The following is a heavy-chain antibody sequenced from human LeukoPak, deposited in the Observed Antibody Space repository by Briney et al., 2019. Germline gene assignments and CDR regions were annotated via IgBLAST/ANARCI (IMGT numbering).Heavy chain of an antibody. Sequence: SETLSLTCTVSGGSITSSSYYWGWIRQPPGKGLEWIATIYYSGSTYYNPSLKSRVTISVDTSKNQFSLKLSSVTAADTAVYYCARDPSNSGYDYLYYFDYWGQGTLVTVSS. CDR2: IYYSGST. J-gene: IGHJ4*02. CDR1: GGSITSSSYY. D-gene: IGHD5-12*01. V-gene: IGHV4-39*07. CDR3: ARDPSNSGYDYLYYFDY.